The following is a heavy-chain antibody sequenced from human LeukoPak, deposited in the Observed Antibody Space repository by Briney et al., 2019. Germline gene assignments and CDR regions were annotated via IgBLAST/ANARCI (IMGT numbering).Heavy chain of an antibody. J-gene: IGHJ2*01. Sequence: SETLSLTCTVSGGSILSSSYYWGWIRQPPGKGLEWIGSIYYGGSTDYNPSLKSRVIISVDTSKNQFSPKLSSVTAADTAVYYCARDNGRGYYFYWYFDLWGRGTLVTVSS. CDR1: GGSILSSSYY. V-gene: IGHV4-39*07. CDR3: ARDNGRGYYFYWYFDL. CDR2: IYYGGST. D-gene: IGHD3-22*01.